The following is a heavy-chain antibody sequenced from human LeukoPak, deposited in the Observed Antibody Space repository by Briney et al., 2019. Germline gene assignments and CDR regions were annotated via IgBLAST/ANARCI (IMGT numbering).Heavy chain of an antibody. CDR3: ARGHQPPYYGMDV. J-gene: IGHJ6*02. CDR2: IIPILGIA. V-gene: IGHV1-69*02. Sequence: GASVTVSFTASGGTFSSCTISWVRQAPGQGREGMGRIIPILGIANYAQKFQGRVTITAAKSTRTAYMELNSLRSEDTAVFYCARGHQPPYYGMDVWGQGTTVTVSS. CDR1: GGTFSSCT.